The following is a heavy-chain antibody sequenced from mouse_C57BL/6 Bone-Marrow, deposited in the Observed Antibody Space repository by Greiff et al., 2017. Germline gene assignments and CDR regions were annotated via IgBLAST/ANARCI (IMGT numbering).Heavy chain of an antibody. D-gene: IGHD3-3*01. Sequence: QVHVKQSGAELARPGASVKLSCKASGYTFTSYGISWVKQRTGQGLEWIGEIYPRSGNTYYNEKFKGKATLTADKSSSTAYMELRSLTSEDSAVYFCARREGDYFDVWGTGTTVTVAS. CDR2: IYPRSGNT. V-gene: IGHV1-81*01. CDR1: GYTFTSYG. J-gene: IGHJ1*03. CDR3: ARREGDYFDV.